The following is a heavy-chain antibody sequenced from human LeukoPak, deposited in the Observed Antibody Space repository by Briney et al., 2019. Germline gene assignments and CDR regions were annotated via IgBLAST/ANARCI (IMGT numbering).Heavy chain of an antibody. CDR1: GFTFSSYA. CDR2: ISGGGGST. CDR3: AREFLTAGTHGVDY. D-gene: IGHD6-13*01. V-gene: IGHV3-23*01. Sequence: GGSLRLSCAASGFTFSSYAMNWVRQAPGKGLEWVSTISGGGGSTYYADSVKGLFIISRDNSKNTVYLQMNSLRAEDTAVYYCAREFLTAGTHGVDYWGQGNLVTVSS. J-gene: IGHJ4*02.